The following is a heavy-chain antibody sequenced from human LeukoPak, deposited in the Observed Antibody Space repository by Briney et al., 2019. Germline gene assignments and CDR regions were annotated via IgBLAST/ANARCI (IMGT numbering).Heavy chain of an antibody. CDR1: GFTFSSYG. J-gene: IGHJ3*02. CDR2: IWYDGSNK. CDR3: ARDELFSGYEAFDT. Sequence: GGSLRLSCAASGFTFSSYGMHWVRQAPGKGLEWVAVIWYDGSNKYYADSVKGRFTISRDNSKNTLYPQMNSLRAEDTAVYYCARDELFSGYEAFDTWGQGTMVTVSS. D-gene: IGHD3-22*01. V-gene: IGHV3-33*01.